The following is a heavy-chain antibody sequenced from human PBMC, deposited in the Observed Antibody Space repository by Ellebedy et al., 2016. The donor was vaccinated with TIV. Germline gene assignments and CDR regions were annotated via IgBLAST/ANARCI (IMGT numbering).Heavy chain of an antibody. CDR2: ISGSATST. J-gene: IGHJ1*01. D-gene: IGHD5-12*01. V-gene: IGHV3-23*01. CDR1: GFSFSTYA. Sequence: GESLKISCRASGFSFSTYAMAWVRQAPGKGLEWVSSISGSATSTNYADSVEGRFTISRDNSMNTLYLQMSNLRGDDTAVYYCARGSRYIIPTSQFQYWGRGTLVPVSS. CDR3: ARGSRYIIPTSQFQY.